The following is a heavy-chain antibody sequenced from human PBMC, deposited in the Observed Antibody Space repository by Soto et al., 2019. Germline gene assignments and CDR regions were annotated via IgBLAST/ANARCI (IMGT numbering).Heavy chain of an antibody. CDR2: ISGSGGGT. J-gene: IGHJ3*02. D-gene: IGHD3-10*01. CDR3: AKSRGSGTYFNPSDAFDI. CDR1: GFTFSSYA. Sequence: EVQLLDSGGGLVQPGGSLRLSCAASGFTFSSYAMSWVRQAPGKGLEWVSSISGSGGGTYYADSVKGRFTISRDNSKNTLYLQMNSLRAEDTAGFYCAKSRGSGTYFNPSDAFDIWGQGTMVTVSS. V-gene: IGHV3-23*01.